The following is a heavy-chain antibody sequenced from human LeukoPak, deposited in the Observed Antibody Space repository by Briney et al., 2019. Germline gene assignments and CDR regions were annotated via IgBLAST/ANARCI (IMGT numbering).Heavy chain of an antibody. D-gene: IGHD4-23*01. CDR3: ARAPSYYGGHDY. CDR1: GGTFSSYA. J-gene: IGHJ4*02. CDR2: IIPIFGTA. Sequence: SVKVSCKASGGTFSSYAISWVRQAPGQGLEWMGGIIPIFGTANYAQKFQGRVTITTDESTSTAYMELGSLRSEDTAVYYCARAPSYYGGHDYWGQGTLVTVSS. V-gene: IGHV1-69*05.